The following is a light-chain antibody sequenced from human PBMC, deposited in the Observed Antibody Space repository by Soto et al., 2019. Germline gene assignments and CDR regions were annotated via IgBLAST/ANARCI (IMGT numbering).Light chain of an antibody. Sequence: EIVLTQSPGTLSLSPGERATLSCRGSQSVSSNFLAWYQQKPGQAPRLLIYGASNRATGIPDKFNGSGSGTDFTLTISRLEPEDFAMYYCQQYGSSPRTFGQGTKVEIK. CDR2: GAS. V-gene: IGKV3-20*01. CDR1: QSVSSNF. CDR3: QQYGSSPRT. J-gene: IGKJ1*01.